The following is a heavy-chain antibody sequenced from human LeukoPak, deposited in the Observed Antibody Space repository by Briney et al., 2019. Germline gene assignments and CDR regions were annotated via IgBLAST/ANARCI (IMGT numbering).Heavy chain of an antibody. D-gene: IGHD3-10*01. CDR3: ARDSGITMVRGSYNWFDP. CDR2: IYTSGST. J-gene: IGHJ5*02. CDR1: GGSISSYY. Sequence: SETLSLTCTVSGGSISSYYWSWIRQPAGKGLERIGRIYTSGSTNYNPSLKSRVTMSVDTSKNQFSLKLSSVTAADTAVYYCARDSGITMVRGSYNWFDPWGQGTLVTVSS. V-gene: IGHV4-4*07.